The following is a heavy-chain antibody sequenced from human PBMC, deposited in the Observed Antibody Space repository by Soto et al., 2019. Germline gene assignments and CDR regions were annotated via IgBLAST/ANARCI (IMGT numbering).Heavy chain of an antibody. CDR3: AASSSVAAAGYFKS. D-gene: IGHD6-13*01. J-gene: IGHJ4*02. Sequence: QVQLVQSGAEVKEPGSSVKVSCKATGDLFNNYAFNWVRQAPGQGLAWMGRISTLFSTTNYAQKFQGRVTIGADELTSIVYLEVSKLESEYTAMYYCAASSSVAAAGYFKSGGQGTLVTVSP. CDR2: ISTLFSTT. V-gene: IGHV1-69*01. CDR1: GDLFNNYA.